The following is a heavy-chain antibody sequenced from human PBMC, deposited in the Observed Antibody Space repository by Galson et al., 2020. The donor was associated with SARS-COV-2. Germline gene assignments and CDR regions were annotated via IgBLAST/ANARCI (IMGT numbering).Heavy chain of an antibody. J-gene: IGHJ4*02. CDR3: ARGDMGNDYFDY. Sequence: GGSLRLSCAASGFTFRSYWMHWVRQAPGKGLVWLSRIYSEGSSTSYADSVKGRFTISGDNAKNTLYLQMNSLRAEDTAVYYCARGDMGNDYFDYWGQGTLVTVSS. CDR2: IYSEGSST. V-gene: IGHV3-74*01. CDR1: GFTFRSYW. D-gene: IGHD7-27*01.